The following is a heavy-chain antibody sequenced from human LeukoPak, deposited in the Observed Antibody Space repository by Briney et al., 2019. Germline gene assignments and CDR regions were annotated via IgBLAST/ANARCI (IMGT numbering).Heavy chain of an antibody. J-gene: IGHJ4*02. CDR1: GYTFTSYD. Sequence: ASVKVSCKASGYTFTSYDINWVRQATGQGLEWMGWMNPNCGNTGYAQKFQGRVTMTRNTSISTAYMELSSLRSEDTAVYYCARETPGEIAVAANGYFDYWGQGTLVTVSS. V-gene: IGHV1-8*01. CDR3: ARETPGEIAVAANGYFDY. D-gene: IGHD6-19*01. CDR2: MNPNCGNT.